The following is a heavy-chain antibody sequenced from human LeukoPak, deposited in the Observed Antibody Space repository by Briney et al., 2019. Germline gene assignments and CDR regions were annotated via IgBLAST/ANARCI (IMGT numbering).Heavy chain of an antibody. CDR2: IYHSGST. J-gene: IGHJ3*02. CDR3: ARRRYDFWSGPTADAFDI. D-gene: IGHD3-3*01. V-gene: IGHV4-4*02. Sequence: SETLSLTCAVSGGSISSSNWWSWVRQPPGKGLEWIGEIYHSGSTNYNPSLKSRVTISVDKSKNQFSLKLSSVTAADTAVYYCARRRYDFWSGPTADAFDIWGQGTMVTVSS. CDR1: GGSISSSNW.